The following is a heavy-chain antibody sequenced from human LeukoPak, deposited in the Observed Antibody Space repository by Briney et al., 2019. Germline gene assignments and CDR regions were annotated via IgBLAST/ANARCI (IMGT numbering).Heavy chain of an antibody. CDR2: ISADGPT. CDR3: ARAILTGYSY. CDR1: GFTFSSSP. D-gene: IGHD3-9*01. Sequence: GGFLRLSCAASGFTFSSSPMSWVRQAPGKGLDWVSSISADGPTYYADSVKGRFTISRDNAKNSLYLQMNSLRDEDTAVYYCARAILTGYSYWGQGTLVTVSS. J-gene: IGHJ4*02. V-gene: IGHV3-23*01.